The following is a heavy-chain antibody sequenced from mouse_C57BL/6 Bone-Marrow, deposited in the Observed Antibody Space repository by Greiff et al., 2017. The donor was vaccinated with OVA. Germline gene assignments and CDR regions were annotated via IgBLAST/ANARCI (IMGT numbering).Heavy chain of an antibody. D-gene: IGHD1-1*01. V-gene: IGHV5-6*01. CDR2: ISSGGSYT. Sequence: EVMLVESGGDLVKPGGSLKLSCAASGFTFSSYGMSWVRQTPDKRLEWVATISSGGSYTYYPDSVKGRFTISRDNAKNTLYLQMSSLKSEDTAMYYCARHDYYGSSYGFAYWGQGTLVTVSA. CDR1: GFTFSSYG. CDR3: ARHDYYGSSYGFAY. J-gene: IGHJ3*01.